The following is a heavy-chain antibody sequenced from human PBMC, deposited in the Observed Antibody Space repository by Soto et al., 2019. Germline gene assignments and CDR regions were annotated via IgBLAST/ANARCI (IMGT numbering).Heavy chain of an antibody. D-gene: IGHD5-12*01. CDR1: GDSISSSDYY. J-gene: IGHJ4*02. V-gene: IGHV4-39*07. CDR2: IYYSGST. CDR3: ARGYSGYDWDFDY. Sequence: PSETLSLTCTVSGDSISSSDYYWGWIRQPPGKGLEWIGNIYYSGSTNYNPSLKSRVTISVDTSKNQFSLKLSSVTAADTAVYYCARGYSGYDWDFDYWGQGTLVTVSS.